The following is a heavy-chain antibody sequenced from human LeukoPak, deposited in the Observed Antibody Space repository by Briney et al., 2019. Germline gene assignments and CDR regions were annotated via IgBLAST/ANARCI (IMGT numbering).Heavy chain of an antibody. Sequence: WASVKVSCKASGYTFTGYYMHWVRQAPGQGLEWMGWINPNSGGTNYAQKFQGRVTMTRDTSISTAYMELSRLRSDDTAVYYCATSEALYGELDYWGQGTLVTVSS. V-gene: IGHV1-2*02. CDR2: INPNSGGT. D-gene: IGHD4-17*01. CDR3: ATSEALYGELDY. CDR1: GYTFTGYY. J-gene: IGHJ4*02.